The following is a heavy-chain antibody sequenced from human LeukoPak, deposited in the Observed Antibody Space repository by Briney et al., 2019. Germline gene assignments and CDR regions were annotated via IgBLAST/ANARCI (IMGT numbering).Heavy chain of an antibody. Sequence: SETLSLTCVVSGGSISSSNWWSWVRQPPGKGLEWIGEIYYSGSTNYNPSLKSRVTISVDKSKNQFSLKLSSVTAADTAVYYCTRTLRYYDSSGYYSSRGYWGQGTLVTVSS. CDR2: IYYSGST. CDR3: TRTLRYYDSSGYYSSRGY. CDR1: GGSISSSNW. V-gene: IGHV4-4*02. D-gene: IGHD3-22*01. J-gene: IGHJ4*02.